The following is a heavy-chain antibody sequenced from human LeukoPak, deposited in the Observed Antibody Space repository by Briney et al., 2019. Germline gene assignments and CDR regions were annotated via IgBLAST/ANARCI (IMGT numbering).Heavy chain of an antibody. V-gene: IGHV4-61*01. Sequence: SETLSLTCTVSGGSVSSGSYYWSWIRQPPGKGLEWIGYIYYSGSTNYNPSLKSRVTISVDTSKNQFSLKLSSVTAADTAVYYCARDRKWLARNYYYGMDVWGQGTTVTVSS. CDR2: IYYSGST. D-gene: IGHD6-19*01. CDR1: GGSVSSGSYY. J-gene: IGHJ6*02. CDR3: ARDRKWLARNYYYGMDV.